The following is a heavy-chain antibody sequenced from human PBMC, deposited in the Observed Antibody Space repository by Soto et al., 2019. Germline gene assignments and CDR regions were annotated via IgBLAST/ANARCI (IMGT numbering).Heavy chain of an antibody. V-gene: IGHV4-34*01. D-gene: IGHD2-2*02. CDR1: CGSFSGYY. CDR2: INHSGST. J-gene: IGHJ4*02. CDR3: ARGTGSRGVVPAAIPVYVFHY. Sequence: PSETLSLTCAFYCGSFSGYYWSWIRQPPGKGLEWIGEINHSGSTNYNPSLKSRVTISVDTSKNQFSLKLSPVTAADTAVYYCARGTGSRGVVPAAIPVYVFHYWGQGTLVTVSS.